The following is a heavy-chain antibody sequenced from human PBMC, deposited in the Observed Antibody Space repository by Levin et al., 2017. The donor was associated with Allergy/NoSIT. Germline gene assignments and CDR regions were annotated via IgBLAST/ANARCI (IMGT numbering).Heavy chain of an antibody. J-gene: IGHJ4*02. V-gene: IGHV4-30-2*01. D-gene: IGHD5-18*01. Sequence: ASETLSLTCAVSGGSISSGGYSWSWIRQPPGTGLEWIGNIYLSGSTYYNPSLKSRVTISVDRSKNQFSLNLSSVTAADTAVYYCASVAGYSYGYYFDYWGQGTLVTVSS. CDR3: ASVAGYSYGYYFDY. CDR2: IYLSGST. CDR1: GGSISSGGYS.